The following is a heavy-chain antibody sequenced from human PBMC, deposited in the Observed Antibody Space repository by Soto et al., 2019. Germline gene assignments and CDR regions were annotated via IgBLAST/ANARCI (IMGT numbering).Heavy chain of an antibody. Sequence: PGGSLRLSCASSVFTFILYEMNWVRQAPGKGLEWVSYISGSGTTIYYADSLKGRFTISRDNAKNSLYLQMNDLRAEDTAVYYCVRDESAPFDYWGQGTLVTVSS. CDR3: VRDESAPFDY. CDR1: VFTFILYE. V-gene: IGHV3-48*03. CDR2: ISGSGTTI. J-gene: IGHJ4*02.